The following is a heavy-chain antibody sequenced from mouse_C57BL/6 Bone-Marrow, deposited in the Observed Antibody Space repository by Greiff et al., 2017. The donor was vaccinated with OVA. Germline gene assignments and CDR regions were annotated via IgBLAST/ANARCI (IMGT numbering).Heavy chain of an antibody. Sequence: QVQLQQSGAELVRPGASVKLSCKASGYTFTDYYINWVKQRPGQGLEWIARIYPGSGNTYYNEKFKGKATVTAEKSSSTAYMQLSSLTSEDSAVYFCARQEWFAYWGQGTLVTVSA. J-gene: IGHJ3*01. CDR3: ARQEWFAY. V-gene: IGHV1-76*01. CDR2: IYPGSGNT. CDR1: GYTFTDYY.